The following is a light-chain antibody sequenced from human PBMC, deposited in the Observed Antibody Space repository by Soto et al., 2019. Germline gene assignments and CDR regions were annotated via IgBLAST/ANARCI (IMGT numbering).Light chain of an antibody. CDR1: QSISSW. Sequence: DIQMTQSPSTLSGSVGDRVTITFRASQSISSWLAWYQQKPGKAPKLLIYDASSLESGVPSRFSGSGSGTDFSFTISSLQPEDIATYYCQQYDTLTITFGQGTRLEIK. CDR2: DAS. J-gene: IGKJ5*01. V-gene: IGKV1-5*01. CDR3: QQYDTLTIT.